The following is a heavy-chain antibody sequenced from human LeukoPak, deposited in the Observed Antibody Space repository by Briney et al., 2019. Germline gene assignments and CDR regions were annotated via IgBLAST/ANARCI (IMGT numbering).Heavy chain of an antibody. Sequence: GGSLRLSCAASGFTFSSYAMSWVRQAPGKGLEWVSAISGSGGSTYYADSVKGRFTISRDNSENTLYLQMNSLRAEDTAVYYCAKDAYYYGSGSPDYYYYGMDVWGQGTTVTVSS. CDR1: GFTFSSYA. J-gene: IGHJ6*02. CDR2: ISGSGGST. CDR3: AKDAYYYGSGSPDYYYYGMDV. V-gene: IGHV3-23*01. D-gene: IGHD3-10*01.